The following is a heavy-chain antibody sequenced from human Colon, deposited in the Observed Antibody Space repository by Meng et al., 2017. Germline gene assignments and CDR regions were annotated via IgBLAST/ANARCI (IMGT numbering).Heavy chain of an antibody. CDR1: GGYISTGCYY. CDR2: IYYSGST. V-gene: IGHV4-31*01. Sequence: QVPRQESGPVLVKPSQTLSLTGTVSGGYISTGCYYWSWIRQLPGKGLEWIGYIYYSGSTYYNPSLRSLVSISVDTSKNQFSLRLTSVTAADTAVYYCARVRRSGDDFDYWGQGTLVTVSS. CDR3: ARVRRSGDDFDY. J-gene: IGHJ4*02. D-gene: IGHD1-26*01.